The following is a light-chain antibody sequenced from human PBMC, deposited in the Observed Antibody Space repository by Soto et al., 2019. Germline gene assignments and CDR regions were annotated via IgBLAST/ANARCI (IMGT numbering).Light chain of an antibody. Sequence: DIQMTQSPSSLSASVGDRITITCQASQDISNYLNWYQQKPGKAPKLLIYDASNLETGVPSRFSGSGSGTDFTFTIRSLQPEDIATYYCQQYDNLFTFGRGTKVEIK. V-gene: IGKV1-33*01. CDR2: DAS. CDR3: QQYDNLFT. CDR1: QDISNY. J-gene: IGKJ4*01.